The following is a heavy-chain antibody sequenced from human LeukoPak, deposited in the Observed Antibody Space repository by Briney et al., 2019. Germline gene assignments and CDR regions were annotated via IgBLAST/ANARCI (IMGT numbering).Heavy chain of an antibody. V-gene: IGHV3-21*01. CDR1: GFTFSSYS. CDR3: ATPPTVYYYMDV. Sequence: GGSLRLSCAASGFTFSSYSMNWVRQAPGKGLEWVSSISSSSSYIYYADSVKGRFTISRDNAKNSLYLQMNSLRAEDTAVYYCATPPTVYYYMDVWGKGTTVTVSS. D-gene: IGHD4-17*01. CDR2: ISSSSSYI. J-gene: IGHJ6*03.